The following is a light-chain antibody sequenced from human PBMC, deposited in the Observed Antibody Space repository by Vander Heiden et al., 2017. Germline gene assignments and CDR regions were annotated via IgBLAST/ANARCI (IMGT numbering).Light chain of an antibody. CDR3: QRKNNWAPLT. Sequence: EIVMTQSPATLSVSPGERATLSCRASQSVTSNLAWYQPKPGQAPRVLISRAPTRDTRIPARFTDSRYGTEFTLTISSLKLKAFAVYFFQRKNNWAPLTFGGGTRLEIK. V-gene: IGKV3-15*01. CDR2: RAP. CDR1: QSVTSN. J-gene: IGKJ4*01.